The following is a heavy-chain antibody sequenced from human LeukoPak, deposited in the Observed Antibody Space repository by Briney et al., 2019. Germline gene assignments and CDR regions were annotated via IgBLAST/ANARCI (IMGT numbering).Heavy chain of an antibody. Sequence: PGGSLRLSCAASGFAFDDYAMHWVRQAPGTGLEWVSLISGDGGSTYYTDSVKGRFTISRDNSKNTLYLQMDSLRAEDTAVYYCARDYDFWSGYYSPTRGYFGYWGQGTLVTVSS. J-gene: IGHJ4*02. CDR3: ARDYDFWSGYYSPTRGYFGY. V-gene: IGHV3-43*02. CDR1: GFAFDDYA. CDR2: ISGDGGST. D-gene: IGHD3-3*01.